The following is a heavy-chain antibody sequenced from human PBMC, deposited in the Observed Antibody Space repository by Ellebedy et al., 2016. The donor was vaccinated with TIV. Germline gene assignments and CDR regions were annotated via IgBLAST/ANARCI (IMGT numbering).Heavy chain of an antibody. CDR3: AKDIGGIAVAGPVGYYYYGMDV. Sequence: GESLKISCAASAFTFRTFWMSWVRQAPGKGLECVSYISSSSSTIYYADSVKGRFTISRDNAKNSLYLQMNSLRAEDTALYYCAKDIGGIAVAGPVGYYYYGMDVWGQGTTVTVSS. J-gene: IGHJ6*02. CDR1: AFTFRTFW. CDR2: ISSSSSTI. D-gene: IGHD6-19*01. V-gene: IGHV3-48*04.